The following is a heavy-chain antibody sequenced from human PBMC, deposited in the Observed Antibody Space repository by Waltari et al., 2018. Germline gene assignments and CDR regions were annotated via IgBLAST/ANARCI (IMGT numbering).Heavy chain of an antibody. J-gene: IGHJ4*02. V-gene: IGHV4-61*02. CDR3: AGDIRRPTGYYTLDY. CDR1: GGSLSRGSAH. D-gene: IGHD1-26*01. Sequence: QVQLQESGPGLVQPSQTLSLTCTVPGGSLSRGSAHWNWIRQPTGKGLEWIGRIHTSGTTEYNPSLRNRVTISVDTSKNQFSLNLISVTAADTAVYFCAGDIRRPTGYYTLDYWGQGTLVTVSS. CDR2: IHTSGTT.